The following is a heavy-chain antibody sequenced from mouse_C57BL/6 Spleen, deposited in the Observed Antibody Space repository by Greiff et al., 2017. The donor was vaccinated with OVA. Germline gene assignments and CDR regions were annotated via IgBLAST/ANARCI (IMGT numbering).Heavy chain of an antibody. CDR2: IHPNSGST. J-gene: IGHJ2*01. V-gene: IGHV1-64*01. CDR3: ARYDYDGEDYFDY. CDR1: GYTFTSYW. Sequence: QVQLQQSGAELVKPGASVKLSCKASGYTFTSYWMHWVKQRPGQGLEWIGMIHPNSGSTNYNEKFKSKATLTVDKSSSTAYMQLSSLTSEDSAVYYCARYDYDGEDYFDYWGQGTTLTVSS. D-gene: IGHD2-4*01.